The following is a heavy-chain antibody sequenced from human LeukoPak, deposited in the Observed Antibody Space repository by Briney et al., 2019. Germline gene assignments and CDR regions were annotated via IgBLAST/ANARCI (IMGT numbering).Heavy chain of an antibody. Sequence: GGSLRLSCAASGFTFSTSAMSWVRQTPGKGLEWVSGITGSSGSTKCADSVRGRFTISRDNSKNTVYLQMSSLRVEDTALYYCATYRGRGSPFDFWGQGTQVTVSS. V-gene: IGHV3-23*01. J-gene: IGHJ4*02. CDR2: ITGSSGST. D-gene: IGHD2-15*01. CDR3: ATYRGRGSPFDF. CDR1: GFTFSTSA.